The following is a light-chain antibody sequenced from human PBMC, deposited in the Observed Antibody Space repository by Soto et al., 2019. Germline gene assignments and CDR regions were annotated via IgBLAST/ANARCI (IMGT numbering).Light chain of an antibody. V-gene: IGLV2-14*01. CDR1: SSDVGGYNY. J-gene: IGLJ1*01. CDR2: EVS. CDR3: SSYTSSSTLYV. Sequence: QSALTQPAFVSGSPGQSITISCTGTSSDVGGYNYVSWYQQHPGKAPKVMIYEVSNRPSGVSNRFSGSKSGNTASLTISGLQAEDEADYYCSSYTSSSTLYVFGAGTKVTVL.